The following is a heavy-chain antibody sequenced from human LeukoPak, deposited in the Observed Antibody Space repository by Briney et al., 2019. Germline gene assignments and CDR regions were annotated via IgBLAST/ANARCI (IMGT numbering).Heavy chain of an antibody. CDR1: GGTFSSYA. D-gene: IGHD5-18*01. Sequence: SVKVSCKASGGTFSSYAISWVRQAPGQGLEWMGRIIPIFGTANYAQKFQGRVTITTDESTSTAYMELSRLRSEDTAVYYCARDTSDTAMGHWGQGTLVTVSS. J-gene: IGHJ4*02. CDR3: ARDTSDTAMGH. CDR2: IIPIFGTA. V-gene: IGHV1-69*05.